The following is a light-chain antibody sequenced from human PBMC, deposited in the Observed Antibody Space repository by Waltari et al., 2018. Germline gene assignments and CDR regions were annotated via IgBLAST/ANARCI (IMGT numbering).Light chain of an antibody. CDR1: RFNIRSNA. V-gene: IGLV1-44*01. Sequence: QSVLTQPPSASGTPGQRVTISCSGSRFNIRSNAVNWYQQLPGTAPNLLIYSNDQRPSGFPDRFSGSKSGTSASLAISGLQSEDEADYYCAAWDDSLNGHWVFGGGTKLTVL. CDR2: SND. J-gene: IGLJ3*02. CDR3: AAWDDSLNGHWV.